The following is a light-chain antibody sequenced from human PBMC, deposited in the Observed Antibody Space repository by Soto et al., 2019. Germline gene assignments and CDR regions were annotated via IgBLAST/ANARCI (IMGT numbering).Light chain of an antibody. J-gene: IGKJ2*01. Sequence: DIVLTQSPGTLSLSPGERATLSCRASLSLSSFLAWYQQKPGQAPRLLIYGVSRRATGIPDRLSGSGSGTDFTLTIASLEPEDFAVYYCQQYGSAPMFTFGQGTKLEIK. CDR2: GVS. CDR1: LSLSSF. V-gene: IGKV3-20*01. CDR3: QQYGSAPMFT.